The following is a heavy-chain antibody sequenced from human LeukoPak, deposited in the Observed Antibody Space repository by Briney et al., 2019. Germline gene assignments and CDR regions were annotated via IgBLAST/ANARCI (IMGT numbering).Heavy chain of an antibody. J-gene: IGHJ4*02. CDR1: GGTFSSYA. CDR2: IIPILGIA. D-gene: IGHD2-2*01. CDR3: ARGGYCTSTSCSFDY. V-gene: IGHV1-69*04. Sequence: GASVKVSCKASGGTFSSYAISWVRQAPGQGLEWMGRIIPILGIANYAQKFQGRVTITADKSTSTAYMELSSLRSEDTAVYYCARGGYCTSTSCSFDYWGQGTLVTVSS.